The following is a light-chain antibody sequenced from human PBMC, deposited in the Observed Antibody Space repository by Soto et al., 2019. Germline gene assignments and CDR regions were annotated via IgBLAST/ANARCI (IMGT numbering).Light chain of an antibody. CDR3: QRRGRSLT. J-gene: IGKJ4*01. V-gene: IGKV3-11*01. CDR2: DSS. CDR1: QTISNS. Sequence: PGERATLSFTASQTISNSAAWHQQKPGQAPRLLNDDSSSRATGLPARFSSSGSGTDFPLTSSLEPAEDAVVYFCQRRGRSLTFGGGTKVDIK.